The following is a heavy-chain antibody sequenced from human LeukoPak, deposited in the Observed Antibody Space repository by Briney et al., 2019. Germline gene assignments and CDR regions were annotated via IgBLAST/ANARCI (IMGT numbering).Heavy chain of an antibody. CDR2: ISAYNGNT. J-gene: IGHJ6*03. D-gene: IGHD3-22*01. CDR3: ARDFGSYYDSSGYSYYYYMDV. CDR1: GYTFTSYG. V-gene: IGHV1-18*01. Sequence: ASVKVSCKASGYTFTSYGISWVRQAPGQGLEWMGWISAYNGNTNYAQKLQGRVTMTTDTSTSTAYMELRSLRSDDTAVYYCARDFGSYYDSSGYSYYYYMDVWGKGTTVTIFS.